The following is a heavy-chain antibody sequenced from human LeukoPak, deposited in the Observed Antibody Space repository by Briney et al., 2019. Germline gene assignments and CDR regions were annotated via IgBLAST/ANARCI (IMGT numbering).Heavy chain of an antibody. CDR3: ARDQTKWEPLRRRDYYYMDV. J-gene: IGHJ6*03. CDR2: ISNSGSSI. V-gene: IGHV3-11*04. CDR1: GSTFSDSY. D-gene: IGHD1-26*01. Sequence: PGGSLRLSCAASGSTFSDSYMTWIRQAPGKGLEWVSYISNSGSSIYYADSVKGRFTTSRDSAKNSLYLQMNSLRAEDTAVYYCARDQTKWEPLRRRDYYYMDVWGKGTTVTVSS.